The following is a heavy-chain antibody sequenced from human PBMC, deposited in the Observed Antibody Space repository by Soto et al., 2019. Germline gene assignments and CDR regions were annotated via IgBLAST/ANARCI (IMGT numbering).Heavy chain of an antibody. CDR3: ARSTITIFGVVINYYYYGMDV. Sequence: SETLSLTCTVSGGSISSGDAYWGWIRQPPGKGLEWIGSIYYSGSTYYNPSLKSRVTISVDTSKNQFSLKLSSVTAADTAVYYCARSTITIFGVVINYYYYGMDVWGQGTPVTVSS. CDR1: GGSISSGDAY. J-gene: IGHJ6*02. CDR2: IYYSGST. D-gene: IGHD3-3*01. V-gene: IGHV4-39*01.